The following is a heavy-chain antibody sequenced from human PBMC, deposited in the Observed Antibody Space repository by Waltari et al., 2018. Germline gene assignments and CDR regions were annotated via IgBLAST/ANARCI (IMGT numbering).Heavy chain of an antibody. CDR2: ISGSGGST. CDR1: GFTFSSYA. CDR3: AKFLVGAWYFDY. Sequence: EVQLLESGGGLVQPGGSLRLSCAASGFTFSSYAMSWVRQAPGKGLEWVAAISGSGGSTYSADSVKGRFTISRDNSKNTLYLQMNSLRAEDTAVYYCAKFLVGAWYFDYWGQGTLVTVSS. V-gene: IGHV3-23*01. D-gene: IGHD1-26*01. J-gene: IGHJ4*02.